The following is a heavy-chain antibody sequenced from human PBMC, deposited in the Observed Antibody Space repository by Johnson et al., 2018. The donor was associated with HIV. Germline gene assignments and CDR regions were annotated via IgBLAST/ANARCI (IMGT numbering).Heavy chain of an antibody. J-gene: IGHJ3*02. CDR1: GFTFSSYA. CDR2: ISYDGSIK. D-gene: IGHD2-2*01. Sequence: QVQLVESGGGVVRPGRSLRLSCAASGFTFSSYAMHWVRQAPGKGLEWVAVISYDGSIKYYADSVKGRFTISRDNSKNTLYLQMNSQRAEDTAVYYCARDRCSSTSCIDAFDIWGQGTMVTVSS. V-gene: IGHV3-30*04. CDR3: ARDRCSSTSCIDAFDI.